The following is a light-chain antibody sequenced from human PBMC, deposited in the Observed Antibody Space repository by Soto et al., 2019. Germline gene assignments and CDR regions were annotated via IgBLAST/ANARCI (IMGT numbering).Light chain of an antibody. CDR1: QSLSSN. CDR2: GAS. V-gene: IGKV3-15*01. Sequence: VMTQSPATLSVSPGDTATLSCRASQSLSSNLGWYQQKPGQAPRLLIFGASTRATGIPARFSGSGSGTEFSLTISSLQSEDCAVYFCQQYNDWPLTFGQGTKVEIK. J-gene: IGKJ1*01. CDR3: QQYNDWPLT.